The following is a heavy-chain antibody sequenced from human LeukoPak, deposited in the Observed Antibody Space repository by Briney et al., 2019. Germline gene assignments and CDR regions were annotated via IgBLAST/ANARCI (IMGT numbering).Heavy chain of an antibody. CDR3: ARAPQVRGVNAFDI. J-gene: IGHJ3*02. V-gene: IGHV4-59*01. CDR2: IYYSGST. CDR1: GGSISSYY. Sequence: PSETLSLTCTVSGGSISSYYWSWIRQPPGKGLEWIGYIYYSGSTNYNPSLKSRVTISVDTSKNQFSLKLSSVTAADTAVYYCARAPQVRGVNAFDIWGQGTMVIVSS. D-gene: IGHD3-10*01.